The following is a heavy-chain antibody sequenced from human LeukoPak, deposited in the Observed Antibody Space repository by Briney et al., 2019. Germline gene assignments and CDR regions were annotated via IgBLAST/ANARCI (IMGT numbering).Heavy chain of an antibody. V-gene: IGHV3-7*01. CDR2: TKEDGRRS. CDR1: GFSFIYYW. J-gene: IGHJ4*02. CDR3: ARGVLVGTRYYFDS. Sequence: GGSLTLSCAASGFSFIYYWMSWVRQAPGKGLEWVANTKEDGRRSSYEDSLKGRFHLSRDHAKNSLYLQMNSLRADDTSVYYCARGVLVGTRYYFDSWGQGTLVTVST. D-gene: IGHD3-3*02.